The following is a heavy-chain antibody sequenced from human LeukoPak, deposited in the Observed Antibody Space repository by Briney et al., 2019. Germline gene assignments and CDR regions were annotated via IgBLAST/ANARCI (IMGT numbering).Heavy chain of an antibody. CDR2: LSGSADTT. CDR1: EFTFSNYA. V-gene: IGHV3-23*01. D-gene: IGHD6-19*01. CDR3: AKDVRAVVGKGPFDY. J-gene: IGHJ4*02. Sequence: GSLRLSCAASEFTFSNYAMGWVRQAPGKGLEWVSGLSGSADTTYYADSVKGRFTISRDNSQNTLYLQMNSLRAEDTAVYYCAKDVRAVVGKGPFDYWGQGTLVTVSS.